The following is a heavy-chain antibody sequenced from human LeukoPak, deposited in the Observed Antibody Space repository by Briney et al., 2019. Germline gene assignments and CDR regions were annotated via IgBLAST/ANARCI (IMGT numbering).Heavy chain of an antibody. CDR2: IIPILGIA. CDR1: GYTFTSYG. V-gene: IGHV1-69*04. Sequence: SVKVSRKASGYTFTSYGISWVRQAPGQGLEWMGRIIPILGIANYAQKFQGRVTITADKSTSTAYMELSSLRSEDTAVYYCARSPGSGPDYWGQGTLVTVSS. D-gene: IGHD6-19*01. J-gene: IGHJ4*02. CDR3: ARSPGSGPDY.